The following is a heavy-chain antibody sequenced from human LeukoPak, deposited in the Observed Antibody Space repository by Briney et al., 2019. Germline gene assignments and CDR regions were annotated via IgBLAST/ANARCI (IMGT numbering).Heavy chain of an antibody. Sequence: PSETLSLTCTVSGGSISSYYWSWIRQPAGKGLEWIGRIYTSGSTNYNPSLKSRVTMSVDTSKNQFSLKLSSATAADTAVYYCARIIAAAGILIFDYWGQGTLVTVSS. D-gene: IGHD6-13*01. CDR1: GGSISSYY. V-gene: IGHV4-4*07. J-gene: IGHJ4*02. CDR3: ARIIAAAGILIFDY. CDR2: IYTSGST.